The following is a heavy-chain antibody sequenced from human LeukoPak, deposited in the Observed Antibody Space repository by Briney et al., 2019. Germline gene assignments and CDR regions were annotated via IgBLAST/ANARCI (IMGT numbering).Heavy chain of an antibody. CDR2: ISYDGSNK. CDR3: AKDQGGYSYGWGVFDY. J-gene: IGHJ4*02. CDR1: GFTFSSYG. Sequence: PGGSLRLSCAASGFTFSSYGMHWVRQAPGKGPEWVAVISYDGSNKYYADSVKGRFTTSRDNSKNTLYLQMNSLRAEDTAVYYCAKDQGGYSYGWGVFDYWGQGTLVTVSS. D-gene: IGHD5-18*01. V-gene: IGHV3-30*18.